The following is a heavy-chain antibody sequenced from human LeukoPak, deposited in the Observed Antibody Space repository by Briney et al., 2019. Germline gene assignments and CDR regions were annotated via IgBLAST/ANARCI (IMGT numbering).Heavy chain of an antibody. CDR3: ARSNSMLPYYMDV. Sequence: SETLSLTCTVSGGSIGSSSYYWGWIRQPPGKGLEWIGSIYYSGSTYYNPSLKSRVTISVDTSKNQFSLKLSSVTAADTAVYYCARSNSMLPYYMDVWGKGTTVTVSS. CDR2: IYYSGST. D-gene: IGHD2-15*01. CDR1: GGSIGSSSYY. J-gene: IGHJ6*03. V-gene: IGHV4-39*01.